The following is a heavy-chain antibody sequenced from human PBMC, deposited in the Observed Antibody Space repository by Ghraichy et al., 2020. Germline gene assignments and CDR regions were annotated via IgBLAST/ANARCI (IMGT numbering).Heavy chain of an antibody. CDR1: GYSFTSYW. CDR2: IYPGDSDT. CDR3: ARQGNYADFWSGYPSY. V-gene: IGHV5-51*01. D-gene: IGHD3-3*01. J-gene: IGHJ4*02. Sequence: GESLNISCKGSGYSFTSYWIGWVRQMPGKGLEWMGIIYPGDSDTRYSPSFQGQVTISADKSISTAYLQWSSLKASDTAMYYCARQGNYADFWSGYPSYWGQGTLVTVSS.